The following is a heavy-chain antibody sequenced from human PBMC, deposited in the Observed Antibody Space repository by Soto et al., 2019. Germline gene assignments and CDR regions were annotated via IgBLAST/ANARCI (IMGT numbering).Heavy chain of an antibody. J-gene: IGHJ4*02. CDR1: GFTFGSYA. V-gene: IGHV3-23*01. Sequence: EVQLLESGGGLVQPGGSLRISCAASGFTFGSYAMTWVRQAPGKGLEWVSALTGSGASTYYADSVRSRFIISRDNSKNTLYLQMYSLRAEDTAVYYCAQDFGGRRPFHYWGQGTLVTVFS. CDR3: AQDFGGRRPFHY. CDR2: LTGSGAST. D-gene: IGHD1-26*01.